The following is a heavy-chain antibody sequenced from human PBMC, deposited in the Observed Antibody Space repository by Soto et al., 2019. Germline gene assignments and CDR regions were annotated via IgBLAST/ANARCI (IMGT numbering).Heavy chain of an antibody. CDR2: INHSGST. V-gene: IGHV4-34*01. J-gene: IGHJ6*03. Sequence: SETLSLTCAVYGGTFSGYYWSWIRQPPGKGLEWIGEINHSGSTNYNPSLKSRVTISVDTSKNQFSLKLSSVTAADTAVYYCARPYIVATNYYYYYMAVWGKGTTVTVSS. D-gene: IGHD5-12*01. CDR3: ARPYIVATNYYYYYMAV. CDR1: GGTFSGYY.